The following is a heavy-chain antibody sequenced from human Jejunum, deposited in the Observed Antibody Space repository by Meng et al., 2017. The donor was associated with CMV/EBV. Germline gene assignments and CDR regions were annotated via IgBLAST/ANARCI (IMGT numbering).Heavy chain of an antibody. V-gene: IGHV3-74*01. CDR2: INGDGSST. J-gene: IGHJ2*01. CDR1: GFTLGSYW. D-gene: IGHD1-1*01. Sequence: GSGFTLGSYWMHRVRQGPGKGLEWVSRINGDGSSTFYADSVKGRFSISRDNVKNTVHLQMNDLRTEDTAVYYCAQLQLGPTAGDFELWGRGTLVTVSS. CDR3: AQLQLGPTAGDFEL.